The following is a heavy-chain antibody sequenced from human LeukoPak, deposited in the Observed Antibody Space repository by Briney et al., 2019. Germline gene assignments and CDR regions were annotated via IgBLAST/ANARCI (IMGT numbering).Heavy chain of an antibody. J-gene: IGHJ2*01. CDR3: ARDKGPYWYFDL. CDR1: GGSISGSY. CDR2: MYNSGTT. V-gene: IGHV4-59*01. Sequence: SETLSLTCTVSGGSISGSYWNWIRQPPGKELEWIGNMYNSGTTDYNPALKSRVTISLDTSKNQISLKLSSVTAADTAVYFCARDKGPYWYFDLWGRGTLVTVSS.